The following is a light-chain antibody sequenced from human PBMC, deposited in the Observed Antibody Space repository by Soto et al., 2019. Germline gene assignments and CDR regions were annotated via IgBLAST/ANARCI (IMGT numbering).Light chain of an antibody. Sequence: QSVLTQSPSVSGAPGQRVTISCTGSSSNIGADYDVHWYQRLPGTAPKLLIYGNNNRPSGVPDRFSGSKSGTSASLAIPGLQAEDEADYYCQSYDSSLSNSVFGTGPKVTVL. CDR3: QSYDSSLSNSV. CDR2: GNN. J-gene: IGLJ1*01. V-gene: IGLV1-40*01. CDR1: SSNIGADYD.